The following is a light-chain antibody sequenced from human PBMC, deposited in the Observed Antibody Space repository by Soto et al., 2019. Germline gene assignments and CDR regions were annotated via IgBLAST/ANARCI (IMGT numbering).Light chain of an antibody. V-gene: IGKV3-11*01. Sequence: EIVLTQSPATLSLSPGERATLSCRASQSVSSYLAWYQQKPGQAPRLLIYDASNRSTGIPARFSGSGSGTDLPLTSISVEAEDVAFYYCQQRSNWPPLFTFDPGTKVDIK. CDR3: QQRSNWPPLFT. CDR2: DAS. J-gene: IGKJ3*01. CDR1: QSVSSY.